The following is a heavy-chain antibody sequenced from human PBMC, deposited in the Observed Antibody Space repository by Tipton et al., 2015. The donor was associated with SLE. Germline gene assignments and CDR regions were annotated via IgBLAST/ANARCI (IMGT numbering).Heavy chain of an antibody. J-gene: IGHJ4*02. CDR3: ARDRGCGGDCYDY. CDR2: ISYSGST. CDR1: GGSFSSDSYY. V-gene: IGHV4-31*03. Sequence: GLVKPSQTLSLICTVSGGSFSSDSYYWTWIRQLPGKGLEWIGFISYSGSTYYKPSLKSRVTISLDTSKNQFSLNLSSVTAADTAVYYCARDRGCGGDCYDYWGQGTLVTVSS. D-gene: IGHD2-21*01.